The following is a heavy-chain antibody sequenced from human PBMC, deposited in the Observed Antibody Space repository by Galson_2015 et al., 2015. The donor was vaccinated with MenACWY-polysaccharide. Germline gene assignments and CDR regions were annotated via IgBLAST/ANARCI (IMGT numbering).Heavy chain of an antibody. CDR2: MNPNSGNT. J-gene: IGHJ5*02. CDR1: GYKFTSYD. Sequence: SVKVSCKASGYKFTSYDINWVRQATGQGLEWMGWMNPNSGNTGYAQKFQGRVTMTSNSAITTAYMELRGLRSEDTAVYYCARIIARKYTFADSWGQGTLVTVSS. V-gene: IGHV1-8*01. CDR3: ARIIARKYTFADS. D-gene: IGHD2-21*01.